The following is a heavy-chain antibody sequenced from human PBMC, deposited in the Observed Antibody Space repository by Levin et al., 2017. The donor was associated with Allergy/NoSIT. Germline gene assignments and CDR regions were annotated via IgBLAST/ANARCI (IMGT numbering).Heavy chain of an antibody. Sequence: GSLRLSCTVSGGSISSSSYYWGWIRQPPGKGLEWIGSIYYSGSTYYNPSLKSRVTISVDTSKNQFSLKLSSVTAADTAVYYCARQSSRGDYGPTGDYWGQGTLVTVSS. CDR3: ARQSSRGDYGPTGDY. D-gene: IGHD4-17*01. V-gene: IGHV4-39*01. CDR2: IYYSGST. CDR1: GGSISSSSYY. J-gene: IGHJ4*02.